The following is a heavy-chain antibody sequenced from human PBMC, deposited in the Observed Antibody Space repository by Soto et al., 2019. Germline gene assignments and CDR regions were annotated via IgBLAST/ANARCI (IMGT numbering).Heavy chain of an antibody. J-gene: IGHJ4*02. V-gene: IGHV1-69*01. CDR2: IIPIFGTA. CDR3: ARAFMACRTNGVCPTEFDY. CDR1: GGTFSSYA. D-gene: IGHD2-8*01. Sequence: QVQLVQSGAEVKKPGSSVKVSCKASGGTFSSYAISWVRQAPGQGLEWMGGIIPIFGTANYAQKFQGRVTITADESTSTAYMELSSLRSEDTAVYYCARAFMACRTNGVCPTEFDYWGQGTLVTVSS.